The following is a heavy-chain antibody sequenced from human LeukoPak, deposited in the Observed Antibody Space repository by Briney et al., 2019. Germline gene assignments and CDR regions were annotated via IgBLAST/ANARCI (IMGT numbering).Heavy chain of an antibody. V-gene: IGHV3-33*01. CDR3: ARDWRVRLSGSYPSL. J-gene: IGHJ4*02. Sequence: WYDATNKYYAASVKGRFTVSRDDSENTLYLQIDSLRAEDTAVYYCARDWRVRLSGSYPSLWGQGTLVTVSS. CDR2: WYDATNK. D-gene: IGHD1-26*01.